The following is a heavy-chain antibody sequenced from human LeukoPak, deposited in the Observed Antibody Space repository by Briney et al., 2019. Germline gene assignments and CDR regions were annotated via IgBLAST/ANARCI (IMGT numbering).Heavy chain of an antibody. Sequence: SETLSLTCAVYGGSFSGYYWSWIRQPPGKGLEWIGEINQNGSTNYNPSLKSRVTISVDTSKNQFSLKLSSVTAADTAVYYCARGGDYYAPGPAANWFDPWGQGTLVTVSS. CDR2: INQNGST. CDR3: ARGGDYYAPGPAANWFDP. V-gene: IGHV4-34*01. J-gene: IGHJ5*02. CDR1: GGSFSGYY. D-gene: IGHD3-10*01.